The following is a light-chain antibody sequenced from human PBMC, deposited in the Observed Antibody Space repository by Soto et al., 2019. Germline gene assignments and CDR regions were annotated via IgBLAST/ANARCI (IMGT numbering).Light chain of an antibody. Sequence: DIQMTQSPSTLSASVGDRVTITCRASQSISSSLAWYQQKPGKAPKLLIYKASTLETGVPSRFSGSGSGTEFTLTISSLQPEEFAIDDCQQYYTHWTVGQGTKVDIK. CDR2: KAS. J-gene: IGKJ1*01. V-gene: IGKV1-5*03. CDR3: QQYYTHWT. CDR1: QSISSS.